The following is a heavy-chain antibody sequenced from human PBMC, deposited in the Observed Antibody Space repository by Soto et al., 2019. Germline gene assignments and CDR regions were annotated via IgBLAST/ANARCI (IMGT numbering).Heavy chain of an antibody. CDR3: ARGVPIFMDY. J-gene: IGHJ4*02. CDR1: RYTFTSYA. V-gene: IGHV1-3*05. Sequence: QVQLVQSWAEEKKPGASVKVSCRASRYTFTSYAINWVRQAPGQRREWMGWINAGNGNTKYSQKFQGRVTITRDTSASTAYMELSSPRSEDTAVYYCARGVPIFMDYWGQGTLVTVSS. CDR2: INAGNGNT. D-gene: IGHD3-10*01.